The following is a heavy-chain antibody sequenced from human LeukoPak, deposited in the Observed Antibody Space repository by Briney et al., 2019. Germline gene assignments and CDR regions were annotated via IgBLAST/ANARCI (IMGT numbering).Heavy chain of an antibody. V-gene: IGHV1-2*06. CDR1: GYTFTGYY. Sequence: ASVKGSCKASGYTFTGYYMHWVRQAPGQGLEWMGRINPNSGGTNYAQKFQGRVTMTRDTSISTAYMELSRLRSDDTAVYYCARDREVRGYSYGYWGQGTLVTVSS. CDR3: ARDREVRGYSYGY. D-gene: IGHD5-18*01. CDR2: INPNSGGT. J-gene: IGHJ4*02.